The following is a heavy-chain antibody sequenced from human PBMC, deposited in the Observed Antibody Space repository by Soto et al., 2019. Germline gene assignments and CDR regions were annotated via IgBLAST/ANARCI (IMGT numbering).Heavy chain of an antibody. CDR1: GLTFSNYG. Sequence: QVQLVESGGGVVQPGGSLRLSCAASGLTFSNYGIHWVRQAPGKGLEWVAHISYDGSNEHYVDSVKGRFTISRDNSKNTLYLQMTSLRAEDTAVYYCAEDSYYHDSTGYYIFDYWGQGTLVTVSS. J-gene: IGHJ4*02. V-gene: IGHV3-30*18. D-gene: IGHD3-22*01. CDR2: ISYDGSNE. CDR3: AEDSYYHDSTGYYIFDY.